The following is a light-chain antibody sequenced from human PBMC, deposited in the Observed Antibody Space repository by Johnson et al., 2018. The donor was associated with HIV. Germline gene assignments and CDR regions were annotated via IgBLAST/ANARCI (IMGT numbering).Light chain of an antibody. V-gene: IGLV1-51*01. Sequence: QSVLTQPPSVSAAPGQKVTISCSGSSSNIGNNYVSWYQQLPGTAPKLLIYDSNKRPSGIPDRLSGSKSGTSATLGITGLQTGDEADYYCGTWDSSLSADVFGTGTKVTVL. CDR3: GTWDSSLSADV. CDR2: DSN. J-gene: IGLJ1*01. CDR1: SSNIGNNY.